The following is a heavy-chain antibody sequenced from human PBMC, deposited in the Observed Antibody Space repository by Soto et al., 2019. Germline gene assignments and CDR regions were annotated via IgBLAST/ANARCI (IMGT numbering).Heavy chain of an antibody. CDR3: ARGGVITIFGVVSGNWFDP. D-gene: IGHD3-3*01. J-gene: IGHJ5*02. CDR1: GGSISSGGYY. CDR2: IYYSGST. V-gene: IGHV4-31*03. Sequence: SETLSLTCTVSGGSISSGGYYWSWIRQHPGKGLEWIGYIYYSGSTYYNPSLKSRVTISVDTSKHQFSLKLSSVTAADTAVYYCARGGVITIFGVVSGNWFDPWGQGTLVTVSS.